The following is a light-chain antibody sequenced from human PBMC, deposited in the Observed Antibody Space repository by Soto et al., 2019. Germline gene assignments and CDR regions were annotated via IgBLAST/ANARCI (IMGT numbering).Light chain of an antibody. J-gene: IGLJ2*01. Sequence: QSVLTQPPSVSGAPGQRVTISCTGSSSNIGAGYDVHWYQQLPGTAPKLLIYGNSNRPSGVPDLFSGSKTGTAASLAITGLQAEDEADYYCKSYDSSLSGNVVFGGGTKLTVL. CDR1: SSNIGAGYD. CDR2: GNS. V-gene: IGLV1-40*01. CDR3: KSYDSSLSGNVV.